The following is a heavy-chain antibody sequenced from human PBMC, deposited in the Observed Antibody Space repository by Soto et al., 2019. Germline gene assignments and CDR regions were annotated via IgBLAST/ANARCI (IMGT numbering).Heavy chain of an antibody. D-gene: IGHD2-8*02. J-gene: IGHJ6*02. V-gene: IGHV4-59*01. CDR1: GGSISSYY. CDR2: IYYSGST. Sequence: QVQLQESGPGLVKPSETLSLTCTVSGGSISSYYWSWIRQPPGKGLEWIGYIYYSGSTNYNPSLKVRVTISEATSKHRFSLRLSSVTAADTAVYYCARVRVGGNSPPMDVWGQGTRVTVSS. CDR3: ARVRVGGNSPPMDV.